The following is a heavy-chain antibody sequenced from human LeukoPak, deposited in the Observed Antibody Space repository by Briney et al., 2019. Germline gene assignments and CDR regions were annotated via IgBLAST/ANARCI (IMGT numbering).Heavy chain of an antibody. J-gene: IGHJ6*03. CDR1: GGSISSGGYY. CDR2: IYYSGST. CDR3: ARTYDFRHYYYYYMDV. D-gene: IGHD3-3*01. Sequence: SETLSLTCTVSGGSISSGGYYWSWIRQHPGKGLEWIGYIYYSGSTYYNPSLKSRVTISVDTSKNQFSLKLSSVTAADTAVYYCARTYDFRHYYYYYMDVWGKGTTVIVSS. V-gene: IGHV4-31*03.